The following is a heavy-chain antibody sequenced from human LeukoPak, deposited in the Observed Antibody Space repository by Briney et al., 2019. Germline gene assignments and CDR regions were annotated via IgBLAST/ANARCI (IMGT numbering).Heavy chain of an antibody. V-gene: IGHV1-2*02. CDR1: GYTFRGNY. Sequence: ASVTVSCKASGYTFRGNYIHWLRQAPGQGLEWMGWIDANNGDTKSAQKLQGRVTMSRDTSISTAYMDLSSLSPDDAAVYYCARDPSSVTLYFFDYWGQGTLVTVSS. D-gene: IGHD4-11*01. J-gene: IGHJ4*02. CDR2: IDANNGDT. CDR3: ARDPSSVTLYFFDY.